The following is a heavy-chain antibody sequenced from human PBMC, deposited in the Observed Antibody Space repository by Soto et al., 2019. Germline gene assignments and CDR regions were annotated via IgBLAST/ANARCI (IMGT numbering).Heavy chain of an antibody. CDR3: ARAARDYYYYGMDV. CDR2: IYYSGST. Sequence: QVQLQESGPGLVKPSETLSLTCTVSGGSISSYYWSWIRQPPGKGLEWIGYIYYSGSTNYNPSLKSLATISVATSKNRFSLKLSSVTAAATAVYYCARAARDYYYYGMDVWGQGTTVTVSS. CDR1: GGSISSYY. V-gene: IGHV4-59*01. J-gene: IGHJ6*02.